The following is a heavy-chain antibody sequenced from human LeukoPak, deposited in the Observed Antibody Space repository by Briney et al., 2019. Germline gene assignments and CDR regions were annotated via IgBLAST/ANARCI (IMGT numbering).Heavy chain of an antibody. J-gene: IGHJ6*03. Sequence: PSQTLSLTCAISGDSVSSNSAAWNWIRQSPSRGLEWLGRTYYRSKWYNDYAVSVKSRITINPDTSKNQFSLKLSSVTAADTAVYYCARDRGAGDYYYYYMDVWGKGTTVTVSS. CDR3: ARDRGAGDYYYYYMDV. CDR1: GDSVSSNSAA. D-gene: IGHD3-10*01. V-gene: IGHV6-1*01. CDR2: TYYRSKWYN.